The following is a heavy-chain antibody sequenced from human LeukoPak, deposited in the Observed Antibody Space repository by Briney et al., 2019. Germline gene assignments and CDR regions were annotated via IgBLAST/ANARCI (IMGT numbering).Heavy chain of an antibody. J-gene: IGHJ6*02. V-gene: IGHV3-21*01. CDR3: ARDRGSSSHDGMDV. CDR2: ISSSSSYI. Sequence: GGSLRLSCAASGFTFSSYSMNWVRQAPGKGLEWVSSISSSSSYIYYADSVKGRFTISGDNAKNSLYLQMNSLRAGDTAVYYCARDRGSSSHDGMDVWGQGTTVTVSS. CDR1: GFTFSSYS. D-gene: IGHD6-13*01.